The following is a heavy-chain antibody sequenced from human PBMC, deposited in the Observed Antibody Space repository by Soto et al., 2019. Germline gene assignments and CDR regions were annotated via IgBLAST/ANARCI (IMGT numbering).Heavy chain of an antibody. Sequence: SETLSLTCTVSGGSVSSGSYYWSWIRQPPGKGLEWIGYIYYSGSTNYNPSLKSRVTISVDTSKNQFSLKLSSVTAADTAVYYCARSRRHYYDSSGYADYWGQGTLVTVSS. J-gene: IGHJ4*02. D-gene: IGHD3-22*01. CDR2: IYYSGST. CDR1: GGSVSSGSYY. V-gene: IGHV4-61*01. CDR3: ARSRRHYYDSSGYADY.